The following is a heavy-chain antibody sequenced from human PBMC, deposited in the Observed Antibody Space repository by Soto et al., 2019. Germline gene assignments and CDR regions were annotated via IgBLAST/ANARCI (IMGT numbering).Heavy chain of an antibody. D-gene: IGHD3-3*01. J-gene: IGHJ4*02. CDR3: ARGRFLEWLLLGPFDY. CDR2: ISAYNGNT. CDR1: GYTFTSYG. Sequence: ASVKVSCKASGYTFTSYGISWVRQAPGQGLEWMGWISAYNGNTNYAQKLQGRVTMTTDTSTGTAYMELRSLRSDDTAVYYCARGRFLEWLLLGPFDYWGQGTLVTVSS. V-gene: IGHV1-18*01.